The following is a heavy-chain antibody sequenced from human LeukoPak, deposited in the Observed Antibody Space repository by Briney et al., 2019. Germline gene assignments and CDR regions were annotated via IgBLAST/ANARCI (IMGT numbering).Heavy chain of an antibody. D-gene: IGHD1-26*01. J-gene: IGHJ5*02. Sequence: SETLSLTCTVSGYSISSGYYWGWIRQPPGKGLEWIGSIYHSGSTYYNPSLKSRVTISVDTSKYQFSLKLSSVTAADTAVYYCARDKTSPMGPNWFDPWGQGTLVTVSS. CDR2: IYHSGST. CDR3: ARDKTSPMGPNWFDP. CDR1: GYSISSGYY. V-gene: IGHV4-38-2*02.